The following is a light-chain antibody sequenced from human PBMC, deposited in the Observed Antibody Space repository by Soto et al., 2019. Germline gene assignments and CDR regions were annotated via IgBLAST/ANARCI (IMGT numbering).Light chain of an antibody. CDR2: LGS. CDR3: MQALQSPRT. V-gene: IGKV2-28*01. J-gene: IGKJ1*01. CDR1: QNLLHSNGYNY. Sequence: EIVLTQSPLSLPVTPGEPASISCRSSQNLLHSNGYNYLDWYLQKPGQSPQLLIYLGSNRSSGVPDRFSGSGSGTDLTLKISGVEAEDVGVYYCMQALQSPRTFGQGTKVEIK.